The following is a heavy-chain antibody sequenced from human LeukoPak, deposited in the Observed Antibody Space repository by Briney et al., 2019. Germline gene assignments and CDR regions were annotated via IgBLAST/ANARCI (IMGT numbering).Heavy chain of an antibody. J-gene: IGHJ4*02. CDR3: AKDQGGQYYDILTGYYTPPAFDY. V-gene: IGHV3-23*01. D-gene: IGHD3-9*01. CDR2: ISGSGGST. CDR1: GFTFSSYA. Sequence: GGSLRLSCAASGFTFSSYAMSWVRQAPGKGLEWVSAISGSGGSTYYADSVKGRFTISRDNSKNTLYLQMNNLRAEDTAVYYCAKDQGGQYYDILTGYYTPPAFDYWGQGTLVTVSS.